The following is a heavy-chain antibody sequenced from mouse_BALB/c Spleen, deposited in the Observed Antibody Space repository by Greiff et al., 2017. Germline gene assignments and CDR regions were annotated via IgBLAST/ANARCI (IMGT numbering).Heavy chain of an antibody. Sequence: EVHLVESGGGLVQPGGSRKLSCAASGFTFSSFGMHWVRQAPEKGLEWVAYISSGSSTIYYADTVKGRFTISRDNPKNTLFLQMTSLRSEDTAMYYCARGLNWGFAYWGQGTLVTVSA. CDR3: ARGLNWGFAY. V-gene: IGHV5-17*02. D-gene: IGHD4-1*01. J-gene: IGHJ3*01. CDR2: ISSGSSTI. CDR1: GFTFSSFG.